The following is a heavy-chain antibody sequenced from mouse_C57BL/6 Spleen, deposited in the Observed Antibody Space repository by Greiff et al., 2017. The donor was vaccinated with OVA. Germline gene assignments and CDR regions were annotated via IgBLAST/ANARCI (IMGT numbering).Heavy chain of an antibody. CDR1: GFNINDYY. D-gene: IGHD1-1*01. V-gene: IGHV14-1*01. Sequence: EVQLQQSGAELVRPGASVKLSCTASGFNINDYYMHWVKQRPEQGLEWIGRIDPEDGDTEYAPKFQGKATMTADTSSNTAYLQLSSLTSEDTAVYYCTRTTVVARAMDYWGQGTSVTVSS. CDR3: TRTTVVARAMDY. J-gene: IGHJ4*01. CDR2: IDPEDGDT.